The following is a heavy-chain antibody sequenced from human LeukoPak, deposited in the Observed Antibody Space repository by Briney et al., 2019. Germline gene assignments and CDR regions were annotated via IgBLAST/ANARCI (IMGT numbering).Heavy chain of an antibody. Sequence: EASVNVSCKASGYTFTNYGIIGVRQAPGRGLEWMGWNSAYNDNTNYAQKFQGRVTMTTDTSTNTAYMELRSLTSDDTAVYYCARTFYDFWSGFSNYDSFHIWGQGTLVTVSS. CDR2: NSAYNDNT. D-gene: IGHD3-3*01. CDR1: GYTFTNYG. V-gene: IGHV1-18*01. J-gene: IGHJ3*02. CDR3: ARTFYDFWSGFSNYDSFHI.